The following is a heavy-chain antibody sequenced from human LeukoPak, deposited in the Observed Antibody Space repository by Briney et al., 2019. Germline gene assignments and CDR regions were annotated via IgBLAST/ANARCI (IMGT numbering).Heavy chain of an antibody. V-gene: IGHV3-30*02. CDR2: IRYDGSNE. J-gene: IGHJ4*02. CDR3: AKDSAAPITITMVRGRWYFDY. D-gene: IGHD3-10*01. Sequence: PGGSLRLSCAASGFTFSSYGMHWVRQAPGKGLEWVSFIRYDGSNEYYADSVKGRFTISRDNSKNTLYLQMNSLRAEDTAVYYCAKDSAAPITITMVRGRWYFDYWGQGTLVTVSS. CDR1: GFTFSSYG.